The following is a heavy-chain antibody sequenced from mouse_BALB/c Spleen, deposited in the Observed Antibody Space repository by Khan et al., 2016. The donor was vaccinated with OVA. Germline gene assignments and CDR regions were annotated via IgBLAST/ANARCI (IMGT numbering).Heavy chain of an antibody. CDR2: ISYSGST. D-gene: IGHD1-1*01. V-gene: IGHV3-2*02. CDR1: GYSITSDYA. J-gene: IGHJ2*01. Sequence: EVQLQESGPGLVKPSQSLSLTCTVTGYSITSDYAWNWIRQFPGNKLEWMGYISYSGSTSYNPSLKSRISITRDTSKNQFFLQLNSVTNEDTATYYCASGVITTVVVPVDYWGQGTTLTVSS. CDR3: ASGVITTVVVPVDY.